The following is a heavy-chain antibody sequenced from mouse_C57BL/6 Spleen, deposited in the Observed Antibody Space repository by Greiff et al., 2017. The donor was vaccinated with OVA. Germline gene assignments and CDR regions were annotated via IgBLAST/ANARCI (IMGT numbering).Heavy chain of an antibody. CDR2: ISDGGSYT. CDR3: ARGPTMVYFDY. V-gene: IGHV5-4*03. D-gene: IGHD2-10*01. Sequence: EVKLVESGGGLVKPGGSLKLSCAASGFTFSSYAMSWVRQTPEKRLEWVATISDGGSYTYYPDNVKGRFTISRDNAKNNLYLQMSHLKSEDTAMYYCARGPTMVYFDYWGQGTTLTVSS. CDR1: GFTFSSYA. J-gene: IGHJ2*01.